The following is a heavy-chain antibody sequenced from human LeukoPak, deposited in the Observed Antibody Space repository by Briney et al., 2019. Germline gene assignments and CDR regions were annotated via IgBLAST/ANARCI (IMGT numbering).Heavy chain of an antibody. Sequence: PGGSLRLSCVCSGFTISNYWMHWVRQAPGTGLVWVSRIHPDGRITTYADSVKGRFTISRDNSKNTLYLQMNSLRAEDTAVYYCARDGYDSGGYPVENVDYWGQGILVTVSS. J-gene: IGHJ4*02. CDR1: GFTISNYW. CDR3: ARDGYDSGGYPVENVDY. CDR2: IHPDGRIT. V-gene: IGHV3-74*03. D-gene: IGHD3-22*01.